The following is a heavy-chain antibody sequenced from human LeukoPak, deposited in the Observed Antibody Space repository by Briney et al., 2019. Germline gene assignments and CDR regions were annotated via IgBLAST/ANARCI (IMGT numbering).Heavy chain of an antibody. D-gene: IGHD6-13*01. CDR2: ISSSGSTI. CDR1: GFTFSSYE. V-gene: IGHV3-48*03. CDR3: ARDISSSWSVINAFDI. Sequence: PGGSLRLSCAASGFTFSSYEMNWVRQAPGKGLEWVSYISSSGSTICYADSVKGRFTISRDNAKNSLYLQMNSLRAEDTAVYYCARDISSSWSVINAFDIWGQGTMVTVSS. J-gene: IGHJ3*02.